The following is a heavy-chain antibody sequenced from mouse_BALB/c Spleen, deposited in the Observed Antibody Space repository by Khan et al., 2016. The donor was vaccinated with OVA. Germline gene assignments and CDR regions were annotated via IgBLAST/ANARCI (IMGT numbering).Heavy chain of an antibody. V-gene: IGHV5-9-3*01. CDR1: GFTFSTYA. CDR3: TRHNYGPFAY. CDR2: INSDGTYT. Sequence: EVELVESGGVLVKPGGSLKLSCAASGFTFSTYAMSWVRQTPEKRLEWVATINSDGTYTFYPDSVKGRFTISRDNAKNTLYLQMSSLRSEDTAMYYCTRHNYGPFAYWGQGTLVTVSA. J-gene: IGHJ3*01. D-gene: IGHD1-1*01.